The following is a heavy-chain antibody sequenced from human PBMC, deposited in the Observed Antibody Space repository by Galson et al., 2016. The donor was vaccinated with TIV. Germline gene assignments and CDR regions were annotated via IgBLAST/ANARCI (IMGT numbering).Heavy chain of an antibody. CDR2: IIPLFSTP. Sequence: SVKVSCKASGGSFSSYVITWVRQAPGQGLEWMGGIIPLFSTPNYAQKFQGRVTITADESTSTAYLELSSLRSEDTAVYYCARGRGIYDSSGYFLFDHWGQGTLVTVSS. J-gene: IGHJ5*02. CDR3: ARGRGIYDSSGYFLFDH. V-gene: IGHV1-69*13. D-gene: IGHD3-22*01. CDR1: GGSFSSYV.